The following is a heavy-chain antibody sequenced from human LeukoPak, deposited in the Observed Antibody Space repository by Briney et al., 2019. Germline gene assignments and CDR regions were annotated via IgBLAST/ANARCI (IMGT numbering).Heavy chain of an antibody. Sequence: SGPTLVKPTQTLTLTCTFSGTSLTTIGVGVGWIRQPPGKALECLALIYWDDDKRYSPSLESRLTITKDTSKNQVVLTMTNMDPVDTATYYCAHTPDDIWSHSGSYYHFDYWGQGTLVTVSS. J-gene: IGHJ4*02. D-gene: IGHD1-26*01. V-gene: IGHV2-5*02. CDR2: IYWDDDK. CDR1: GTSLTTIGVG. CDR3: AHTPDDIWSHSGSYYHFDY.